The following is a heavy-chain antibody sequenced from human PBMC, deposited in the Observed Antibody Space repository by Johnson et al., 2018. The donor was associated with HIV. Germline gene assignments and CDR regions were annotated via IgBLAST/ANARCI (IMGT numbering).Heavy chain of an antibody. V-gene: IGHV3-23*04. CDR2: ISASGGST. CDR3: APVCSGTNCPWADI. D-gene: IGHD2-2*01. CDR1: GFTFSSYA. Sequence: VQLVESGGGLVQRGGSLRLSCAASGFTFSSYAMSWVRQAPGKGLVWVSSISASGGSTYYADSVKGRFAISRDNSNNTLYLQMNSLKTEDTAVYYCAPVCSGTNCPWADIWGQGTMVTVSS. J-gene: IGHJ3*02.